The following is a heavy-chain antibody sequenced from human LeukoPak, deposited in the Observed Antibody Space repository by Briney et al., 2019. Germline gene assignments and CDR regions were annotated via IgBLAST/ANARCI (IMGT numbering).Heavy chain of an antibody. D-gene: IGHD6-13*01. CDR1: GASFSSSTYY. CDR2: IYYSGST. J-gene: IGHJ4*02. CDR3: ARDAGGIAAAGTRPFDY. V-gene: IGHV4-39*02. Sequence: SETLSLTCTVSGASFSSSTYYWGWIRQPPGKGLEWIGSIYYSGSTYYNPPLKSRVTMSVDTSKNQFSLKLSSVTAADTAVYYCARDAGGIAAAGTRPFDYWGQGTLVTVSS.